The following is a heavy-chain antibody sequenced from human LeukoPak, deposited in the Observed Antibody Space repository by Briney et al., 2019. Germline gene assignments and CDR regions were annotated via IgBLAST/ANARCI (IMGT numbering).Heavy chain of an antibody. Sequence: PGGSLRLSCAASGFTFSSHEMNWVRQAPGKGLEWVSYISSSGSIIYYADSVKGRFTISRDNAKSSLFLQMNSLRAEDMAVYYCARATLAFDYWGQGTLVTVSS. V-gene: IGHV3-48*03. CDR2: ISSSGSII. D-gene: IGHD2-15*01. CDR1: GFTFSSHE. CDR3: ARATLAFDY. J-gene: IGHJ4*02.